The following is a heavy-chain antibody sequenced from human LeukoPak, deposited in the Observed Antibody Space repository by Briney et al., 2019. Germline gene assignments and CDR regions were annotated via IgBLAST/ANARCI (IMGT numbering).Heavy chain of an antibody. V-gene: IGHV3-23*01. D-gene: IGHD3-22*01. CDR1: GFTFSSYA. Sequence: GGSLRLSCVASGFTFSSYAMNWVRQAPGKGLEWVSSINGSGDRTYYADSVKGRFTISRDNSKNTLYLQMNSLRAEDTAVYYCARMSYDSSGYQPGFDYWGQGTLVTASS. J-gene: IGHJ4*02. CDR2: INGSGDRT. CDR3: ARMSYDSSGYQPGFDY.